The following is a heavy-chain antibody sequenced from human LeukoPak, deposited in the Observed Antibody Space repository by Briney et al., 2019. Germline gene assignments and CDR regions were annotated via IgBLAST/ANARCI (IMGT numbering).Heavy chain of an antibody. Sequence: GGSLRLSSAASEFTVSGDYMTCVRHAPRKGLEWVSVIYGGGYTYYADPVKGRFTISRDNSKNTPYLQMNSLRAEDTAVYYCARLAYSSLLGDYWGQGTLVAVSS. J-gene: IGHJ4*02. CDR2: IYGGGYT. CDR1: EFTVSGDY. D-gene: IGHD3-22*01. CDR3: ARLAYSSLLGDY. V-gene: IGHV3-66*02.